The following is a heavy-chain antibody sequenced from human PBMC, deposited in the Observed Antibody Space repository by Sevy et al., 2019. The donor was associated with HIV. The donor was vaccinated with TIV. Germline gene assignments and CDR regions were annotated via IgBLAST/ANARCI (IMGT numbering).Heavy chain of an antibody. D-gene: IGHD4-17*01. CDR3: VREGWDYGGNSPSGSRQDV. Sequence: GGSLRLSCAASGFSVSNNYMSWVRQAPGKGLEWVSVVYSGGHTFYADSVKGRFTISRDNSKNTLSLQMNNLRVEDTAVYYCVREGWDYGGNSPSGSRQDVWGQGTTVTVSS. CDR1: GFSVSNNY. V-gene: IGHV3-53*01. J-gene: IGHJ6*02. CDR2: VYSGGHT.